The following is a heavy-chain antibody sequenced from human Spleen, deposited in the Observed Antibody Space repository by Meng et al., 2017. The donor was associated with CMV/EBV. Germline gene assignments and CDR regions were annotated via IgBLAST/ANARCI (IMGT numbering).Heavy chain of an antibody. Sequence: SETLSLTCAVYGESFSGYYWSWIRQPPGKGLEWIGEINHSGSTNYSPSLKSRVTMSIHTFKNQVSLKLTSVTAADTAVYYCARGGLSGISWYWFDPWGQGTLVTVSS. CDR2: INHSGST. CDR1: GESFSGYY. V-gene: IGHV4-34*01. CDR3: ARGGLSGISWYWFDP. D-gene: IGHD6-13*01. J-gene: IGHJ5*02.